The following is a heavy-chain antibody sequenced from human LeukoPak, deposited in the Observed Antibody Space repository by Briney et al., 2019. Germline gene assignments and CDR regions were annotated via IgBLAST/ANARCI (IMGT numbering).Heavy chain of an antibody. CDR3: ARGAPVYYYGMDV. Sequence: SEPLSLTCAVSGGSISSGGYPWSWIRQPPGKGVEWLGYIYQSGSTYYNPSLKSRVTISVDRSKNQFSLKLSSVTAADTAVYYCARGAPVYYYGMDVWGQGTTVTVSS. CDR1: GGSISSGGYP. J-gene: IGHJ6*02. V-gene: IGHV4-30-2*01. CDR2: IYQSGST.